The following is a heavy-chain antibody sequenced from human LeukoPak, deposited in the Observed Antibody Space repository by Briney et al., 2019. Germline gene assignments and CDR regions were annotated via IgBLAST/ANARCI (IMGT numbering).Heavy chain of an antibody. CDR1: GFTFSSYG. D-gene: IGHD2-15*01. CDR3: ARDSGGGSSSWFDL. J-gene: IGHJ5*02. CDR2: IWYDGSNK. V-gene: IGHV3-33*01. Sequence: PGRSLRLSCAASGFTFSSYGMHWVRQAPGKGLEWVAVIWYDGSNKYYADSVKGRFTISRDNSKNTLYLQMNSLRAEDTAVYYCARDSGGGSSSWFDLWGQGTLVTVSS.